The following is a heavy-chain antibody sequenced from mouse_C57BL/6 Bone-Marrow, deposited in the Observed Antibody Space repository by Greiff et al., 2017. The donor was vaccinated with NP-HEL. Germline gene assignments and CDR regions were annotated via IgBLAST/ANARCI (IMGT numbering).Heavy chain of an antibody. D-gene: IGHD1-1*01. CDR3: ALYGSSYNYVDY. Sequence: QVQLKQPGAELVKPGASVKMSCKASGYTFTSYWITWVKQRPGQGLEWIGDIYPGSGSTNYNEKFKSKATLTVDTSSSTAYMQLSSLTSEDSAVYYCALYGSSYNYVDYWGQGTTLTVSS. V-gene: IGHV1-55*01. J-gene: IGHJ2*01. CDR2: IYPGSGST. CDR1: GYTFTSYW.